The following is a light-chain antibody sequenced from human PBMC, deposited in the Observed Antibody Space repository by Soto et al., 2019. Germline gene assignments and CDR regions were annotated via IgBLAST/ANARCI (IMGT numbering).Light chain of an antibody. V-gene: IGLV2-14*01. J-gene: IGLJ1*01. Sequence: QSALTQPASVSGSPGQSITISCTGTSSDGGAYNYVSWYQHHPGKAPKLMIYEVSNRPSGVSNRLSGSKSGNTASLTISGLQAADEDDYDWSPYTRSSILYVFGTETKLTVL. CDR3: SPYTRSSILYV. CDR2: EVS. CDR1: SSDGGAYNY.